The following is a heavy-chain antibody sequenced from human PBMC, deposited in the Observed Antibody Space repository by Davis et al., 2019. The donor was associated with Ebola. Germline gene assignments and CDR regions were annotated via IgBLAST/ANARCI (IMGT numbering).Heavy chain of an antibody. CDR2: VGASNNKT. V-gene: IGHV1-18*01. Sequence: ASVKVSCKASGYTFPNYGVSWVRQAPGQGLEWMGWVGASNNKTKYAQKFQGRVAMTTDTSTSTAYMELRSLTSDDTALYYCARWRYDSSGIYYFDYWGQGTLVTVSS. D-gene: IGHD3-22*01. CDR1: GYTFPNYG. CDR3: ARWRYDSSGIYYFDY. J-gene: IGHJ4*02.